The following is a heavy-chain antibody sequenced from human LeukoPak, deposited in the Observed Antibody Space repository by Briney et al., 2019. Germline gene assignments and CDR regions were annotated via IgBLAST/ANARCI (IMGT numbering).Heavy chain of an antibody. V-gene: IGHV4-34*01. CDR2: INHSGST. CDR1: GGSFSGYY. J-gene: IGHJ4*02. Sequence: SETLSLTCAVYGGSFSGYYWSWIRQPPGKGLERIGEINHSGSTNYNPSLKSRVTISVDTSKNQFSLKLSSVTAADTDVYYCARGEGPKSYFDYWGQGTLVTVSS. CDR3: ARGEGPKSYFDY.